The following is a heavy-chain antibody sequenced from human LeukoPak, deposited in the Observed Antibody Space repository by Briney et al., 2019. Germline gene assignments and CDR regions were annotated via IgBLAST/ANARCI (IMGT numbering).Heavy chain of an antibody. Sequence: SETLSLTCTVSGGSISSYYWSWIRQPPGKGLEWIGYIYHSGSTNYNPSLKSRVTISVDTSKNQFSLKLSSVTAADTAVYYCARDGYYYDSSGYYWAFDYWGQGTLVTVSS. J-gene: IGHJ4*02. V-gene: IGHV4-59*01. CDR2: IYHSGST. CDR1: GGSISSYY. CDR3: ARDGYYYDSSGYYWAFDY. D-gene: IGHD3-22*01.